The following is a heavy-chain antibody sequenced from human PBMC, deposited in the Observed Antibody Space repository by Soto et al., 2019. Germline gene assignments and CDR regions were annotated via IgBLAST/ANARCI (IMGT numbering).Heavy chain of an antibody. CDR2: INPSGEHT. Sequence: ASVNVSCKASGYSFKDHYTHWVRQAPGRGLEWVGIINPSGEHTNYAQQFRGRVAMTRDTSTSTAYMELRSLRSEDTAVYFCARISCKGGSCYFDFDHWGQGTLVTVSS. CDR1: GYSFKDHY. V-gene: IGHV1-46*02. D-gene: IGHD2-15*01. J-gene: IGHJ4*02. CDR3: ARISCKGGSCYFDFDH.